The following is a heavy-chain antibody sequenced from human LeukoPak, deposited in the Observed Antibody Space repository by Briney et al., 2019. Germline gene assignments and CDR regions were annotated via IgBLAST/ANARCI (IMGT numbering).Heavy chain of an antibody. Sequence: PGGSLRLSCAASGFTFRNAWMSWVRQIPGKGLEWVGRMKSKNDDETTDYAAPVKGRFTISRDDSRNTLYLQINSLKTEDTAVYYCAADEAGYYYGPFDYWGQGSLVTVSS. CDR2: MKSKNDDETT. V-gene: IGHV3-15*01. CDR1: GFTFRNAW. D-gene: IGHD3-22*01. CDR3: AADEAGYYYGPFDY. J-gene: IGHJ4*02.